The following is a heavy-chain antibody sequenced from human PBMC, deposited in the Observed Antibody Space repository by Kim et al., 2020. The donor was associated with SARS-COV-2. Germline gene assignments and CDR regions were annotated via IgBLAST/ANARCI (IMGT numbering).Heavy chain of an antibody. CDR3: ARTVPAAPFSYYGMDV. CDR1: GGTFSSYA. CDR2: IIPIFGTA. D-gene: IGHD2-2*01. V-gene: IGHV1-69*13. J-gene: IGHJ6*02. Sequence: SVKVSCKASGGTFSSYAISWVRQAPGQGLEWMGGIIPIFGTANYAQKFQGRVTITADESTSTAYMELSSLRSEDTAVYYCARTVPAAPFSYYGMDVWGQGTTVTLSS.